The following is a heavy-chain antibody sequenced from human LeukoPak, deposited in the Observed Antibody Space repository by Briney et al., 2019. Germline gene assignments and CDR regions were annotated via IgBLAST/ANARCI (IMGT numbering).Heavy chain of an antibody. J-gene: IGHJ4*02. Sequence: SETLSLTCAVQGGSFSGFFWTWMCQPPGKGPEWIGEIDQSRGTNYNPSLKSRVTISVDTSKNQFSLKLSSVTAADTAVYYCARALSGYDSGGKETLVTVSS. CDR3: ARALSGYDS. V-gene: IGHV4-34*01. CDR1: GGSFSGFF. D-gene: IGHD5-12*01. CDR2: IDQSRGT.